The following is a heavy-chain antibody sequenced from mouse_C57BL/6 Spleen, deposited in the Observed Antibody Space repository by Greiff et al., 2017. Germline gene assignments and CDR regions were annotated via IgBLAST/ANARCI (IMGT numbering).Heavy chain of an antibody. Sequence: EVMLVESEGGLVQPGSSMKLSCTASGFTFSDYYMAWVRQVPEKGLEWVANINYDGSSTYYLDYLKSRFIISRDNAKNILYLQMSSLKSEDTATYYCAREDYGSSYDWYFDVWGTGTTVTVSS. CDR2: INYDGSST. V-gene: IGHV5-16*01. J-gene: IGHJ1*03. CDR1: GFTFSDYY. CDR3: AREDYGSSYDWYFDV. D-gene: IGHD1-1*01.